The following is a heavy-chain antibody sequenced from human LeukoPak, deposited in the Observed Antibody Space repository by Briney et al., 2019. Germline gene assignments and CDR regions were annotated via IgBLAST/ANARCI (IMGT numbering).Heavy chain of an antibody. CDR2: ISNDGTNK. CDR3: AKDLHNRNSYFDY. Sequence: PGGSLRLSCAASGFTFSSYGMHWVRQAPGKGLEWVAMISNDGTNKYYADSVKGRFTISRDNSRNTLYLQMNSLRAEDTAVYYCAKDLHNRNSYFDYLGQGTLVTVSS. CDR1: GFTFSSYG. J-gene: IGHJ4*02. D-gene: IGHD1-7*01. V-gene: IGHV3-30*18.